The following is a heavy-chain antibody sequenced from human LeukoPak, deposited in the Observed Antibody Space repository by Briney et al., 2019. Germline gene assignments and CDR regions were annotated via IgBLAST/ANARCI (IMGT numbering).Heavy chain of an antibody. V-gene: IGHV1-18*01. D-gene: IGHD2-2*01. CDR2: ISAYNGNT. Sequence: EASVKLSCTASRYTFTSYGISWVRQAPGQGLEWMGWISAYNGNTNYAQKLQGRVTMTTDTSTSTAYMELRSLRSDDTAVYYCARGYCSSTRCPTHDYYYYNDGWGKGTTVTVSS. CDR1: RYTFTSYG. J-gene: IGHJ6*03. CDR3: ARGYCSSTRCPTHDYYYYNDG.